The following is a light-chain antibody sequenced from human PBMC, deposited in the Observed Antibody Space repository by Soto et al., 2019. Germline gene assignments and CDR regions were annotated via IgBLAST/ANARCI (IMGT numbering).Light chain of an antibody. V-gene: IGKV3-11*01. CDR1: QSVSSY. CDR3: QQRSNWPRWT. CDR2: DAS. J-gene: IGKJ1*01. Sequence: EIVLTQSPATLSLSPGERATLSCRASQSVSSYLAWYQQKPGQAPRLLIYDASNRATGIPARFSGSGSGTDVTLTISSLKPEDFAVYYCQQRSNWPRWTFGQGTKVEIK.